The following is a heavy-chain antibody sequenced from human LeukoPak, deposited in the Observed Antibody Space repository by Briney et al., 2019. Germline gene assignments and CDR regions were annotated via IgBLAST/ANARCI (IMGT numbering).Heavy chain of an antibody. CDR3: ARDMGRAWYGPPDY. V-gene: IGHV3-33*01. D-gene: IGHD6-13*01. Sequence: GRSLRLSCAASGFIFSNYGMHWVRQAPGKRLVWVAVIWNDGSETFHADSVKGRFRIARDNSKNTLYLQMNSLRAEDTAVYFCARDMGRAWYGPPDYWGQGTLVTVSS. J-gene: IGHJ4*02. CDR2: IWNDGSET. CDR1: GFIFSNYG.